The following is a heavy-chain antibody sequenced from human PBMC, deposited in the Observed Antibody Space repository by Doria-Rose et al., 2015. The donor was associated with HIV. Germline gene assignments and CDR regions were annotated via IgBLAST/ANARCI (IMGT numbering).Heavy chain of an antibody. D-gene: IGHD1-26*01. CDR3: ASQWERSSFDY. CDR2: ILPLLDIV. Sequence: APGQGLEWMGRILPLLDIVNSALRFQGRVTITADESTSTAYMELSSLRSEDTAIYYCASQWERSSFDYWGQGTLVTVSS. V-gene: IGHV1-69*02. J-gene: IGHJ4*02.